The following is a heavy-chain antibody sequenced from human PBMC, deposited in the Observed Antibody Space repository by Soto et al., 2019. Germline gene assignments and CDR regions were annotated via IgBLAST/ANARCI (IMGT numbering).Heavy chain of an antibody. CDR1: GFTFSSYA. D-gene: IGHD3-22*01. J-gene: IGHJ3*02. Sequence: HPGGSLRLSCAASGFTFSSYAMSWVRQAPGKGLEWVSAISGSGGSTYYADSVKGRFTISRDNSKNTLYLQMNSLRAEDTAVYYCSTRAPPPRRYYYDSSGYQRDAFDIWGQGTMVTVSS. CDR3: STRAPPPRRYYYDSSGYQRDAFDI. V-gene: IGHV3-23*01. CDR2: ISGSGGST.